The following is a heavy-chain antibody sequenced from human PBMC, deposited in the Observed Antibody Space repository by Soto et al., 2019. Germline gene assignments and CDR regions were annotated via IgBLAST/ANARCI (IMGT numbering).Heavy chain of an antibody. CDR3: AAGGGLPRYY. CDR2: IYHSGST. J-gene: IGHJ4*02. V-gene: IGHV4-30-2*01. Sequence: QLQLQESGSGLVKPSQTLSLTCAVSGGSISSGGYSWSWIRQPPGKGLEWIGYIYHSGSTYYNPSLRRRVTISVDRAKNQFSLKLSSVTAADTAVYYCAAGGGLPRYYWGQGTLVTVSS. CDR1: GGSISSGGYS. D-gene: IGHD5-12*01.